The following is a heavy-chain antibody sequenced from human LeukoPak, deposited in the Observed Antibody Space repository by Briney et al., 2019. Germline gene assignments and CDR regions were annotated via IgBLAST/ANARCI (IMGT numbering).Heavy chain of an antibody. CDR2: NPNSGGT. V-gene: IGHV1-2*02. D-gene: IGHD2-15*01. Sequence: NPNSGGTNYAQKFQGRVTMTRDTSISTAYMELSRLRSDDTAVYYCARGESIVVVVAATYYWGQGTLVTVSS. CDR3: ARGESIVVVVAATYY. J-gene: IGHJ4*02.